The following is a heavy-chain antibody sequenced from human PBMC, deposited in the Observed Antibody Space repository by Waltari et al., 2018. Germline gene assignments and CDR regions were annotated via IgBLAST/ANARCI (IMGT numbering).Heavy chain of an antibody. CDR1: GYTLTELS. V-gene: IGHV1-24*01. CDR3: ATTEGITGTTPALDAFDI. D-gene: IGHD1-7*01. CDR2: FEPEDGET. Sequence: QVQLVQSGAEVKKPGASVKVSCKVSGYTLTELSMHWVRQAPGKGLEWMGGFEPEDGETIYAQKFQGRVTMTEDTSTDTAYMELSSLRSEDTAVYYCATTEGITGTTPALDAFDIWGQGTMVTVSS. J-gene: IGHJ3*02.